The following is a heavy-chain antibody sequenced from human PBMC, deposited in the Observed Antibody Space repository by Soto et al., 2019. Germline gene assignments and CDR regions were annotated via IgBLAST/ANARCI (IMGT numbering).Heavy chain of an antibody. CDR2: IYSGGST. CDR3: ARDDDYSGMDV. Sequence: GGSLRLSCAASGFTVSSHYMSRVRQAPGKGLEWVSVIYSGGSTYYADSVKGRFTISRDNSKNTLYLQMNSLRAEDTAVYYCARDDDYSGMDVWGQGTTVTVSS. J-gene: IGHJ6*02. V-gene: IGHV3-53*01. CDR1: GFTVSSHY.